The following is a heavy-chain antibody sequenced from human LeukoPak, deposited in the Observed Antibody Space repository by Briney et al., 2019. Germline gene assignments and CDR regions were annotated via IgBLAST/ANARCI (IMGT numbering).Heavy chain of an antibody. CDR3: ASEPSEDSGYVYDY. CDR1: GFTFSSYA. CDR2: ISYDGSNK. Sequence: GRSLRLSCAASGFTFSSYAMHWVRQAPGKGLEWVAVISYDGSNKYYADSVKGRFTISRDNSKNTLYLQMNSLRAKDTAVYYCASEPSEDSGYVYDYWGQGTLVTVSS. V-gene: IGHV3-30-3*01. D-gene: IGHD5-12*01. J-gene: IGHJ4*02.